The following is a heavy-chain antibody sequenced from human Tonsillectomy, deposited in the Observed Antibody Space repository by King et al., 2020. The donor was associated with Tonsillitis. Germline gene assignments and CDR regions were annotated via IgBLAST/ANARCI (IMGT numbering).Heavy chain of an antibody. J-gene: IGHJ2*01. D-gene: IGHD6-19*01. CDR1: GYTFATYW. Sequence: VQLVESGAEVKKPGESLKISCKGSGYTFATYWIGWVRQMPGKGLEWMGIIYPGDDDTRYTPSFKGQVTISADKYISTAYLQWDNLKASDTAMYYCARRFLPGWVADWYFDLWGRGTLFTLS. CDR3: ARRFLPGWVADWYFDL. V-gene: IGHV5-51*01. CDR2: IYPGDDDT.